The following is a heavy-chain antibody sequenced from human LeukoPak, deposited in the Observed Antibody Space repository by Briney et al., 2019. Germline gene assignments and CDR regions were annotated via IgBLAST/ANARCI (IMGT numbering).Heavy chain of an antibody. V-gene: IGHV3-23*01. CDR2: IFPSGGEI. CDR3: ATYRQVLLPFES. CDR1: GFTFSTFA. D-gene: IGHD2-8*02. Sequence: TGGSLRFSCAASGFTFSTFAMIWVRQPPGKGLEWVSSIFPSGGEIHYADSVRGRLTISRDNSKSTLSLQMNSLRAEDTAIYYCATYRQVLLPFESWGQGTLVTVSS. J-gene: IGHJ4*02.